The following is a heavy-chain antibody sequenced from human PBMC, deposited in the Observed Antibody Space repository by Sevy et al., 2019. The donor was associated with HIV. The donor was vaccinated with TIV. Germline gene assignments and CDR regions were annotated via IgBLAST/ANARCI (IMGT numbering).Heavy chain of an antibody. CDR2: ISYEGAVR. D-gene: IGHD1-26*01. J-gene: IGHJ3*01. CDR1: GLTFRSHA. CDR3: AREAGYSAKNDAFAF. V-gene: IGHV3-30-3*01. Sequence: GGCLRLSCAASGLTFRSHAMHWVRQAPGKGLEWVTVISYEGAVRYYGESVKGRFTVSRDNSKNTLYLQMNSLRPDDTAVYYCAREAGYSAKNDAFAFWGQGTMVTVSS.